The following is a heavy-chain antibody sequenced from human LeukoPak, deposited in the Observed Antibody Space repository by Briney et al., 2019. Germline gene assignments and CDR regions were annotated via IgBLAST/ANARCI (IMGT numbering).Heavy chain of an antibody. CDR2: ISYDGSNK. CDR3: ARVGVGATTHYDY. CDR1: GFTFSSYA. Sequence: GGSLRLSCAASGFTFSSYAMHWVRQAPGKGLEWVAVISYDGSNKYYADSVKGRFTISRDNAKNSLYLQMNSLRAEDTAVYYCARVGVGATTHYDYWGQGTLVTVSS. V-gene: IGHV3-30-3*01. D-gene: IGHD1-26*01. J-gene: IGHJ4*02.